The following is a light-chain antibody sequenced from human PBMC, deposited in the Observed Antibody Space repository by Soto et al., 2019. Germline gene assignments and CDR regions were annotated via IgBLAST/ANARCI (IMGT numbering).Light chain of an antibody. Sequence: DIQMTQSPSSVSASVGDSVTITCRASESISTWLAWYRQKPGKAPELLIYTASNLQSGVPSRFSGRGSGTDFPLTISSLQPEDFATYYCHQAISFPITFGQGTRLEIK. CDR2: TAS. J-gene: IGKJ5*01. V-gene: IGKV1-12*01. CDR3: HQAISFPIT. CDR1: ESISTW.